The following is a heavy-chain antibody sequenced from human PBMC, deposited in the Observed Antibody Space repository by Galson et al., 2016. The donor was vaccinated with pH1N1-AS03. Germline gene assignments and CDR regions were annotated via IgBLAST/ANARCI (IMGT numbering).Heavy chain of an antibody. CDR1: GFTLSTYW. CDR2: VEQDGSEK. V-gene: IGHV3-7*01. Sequence: SLRLSCAASGFTLSTYWMNWVRQVPGKGLEWIANVEQDGSEKHYVGSVRGRFTISRDNAKNSLYLQMNTLRVDDTAIYDCATSGSYRFDDWGQGALVTVSS. D-gene: IGHD1-26*01. J-gene: IGHJ4*02. CDR3: ATSGSYRFDD.